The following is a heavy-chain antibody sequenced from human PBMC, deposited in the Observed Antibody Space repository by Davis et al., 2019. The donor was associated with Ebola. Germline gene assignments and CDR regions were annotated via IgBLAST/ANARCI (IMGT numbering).Heavy chain of an antibody. CDR2: IYYSGST. CDR3: ARGRGTILYSSSSKNDY. J-gene: IGHJ4*02. V-gene: IGHV4-59*01. D-gene: IGHD6-6*01. Sequence: MPSETLSLTCAVYGGSFSGYYWSWIRQPPGKGLEWIGYIYYSGSTNYNPSLKSRVTISVDTSKNQFSLKLSSVTAADTAVYYCARGRGTILYSSSSKNDYWGQGTLVTVSS. CDR1: GGSFSGYY.